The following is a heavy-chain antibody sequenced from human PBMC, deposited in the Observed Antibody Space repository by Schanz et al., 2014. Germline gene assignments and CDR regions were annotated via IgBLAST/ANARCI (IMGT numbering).Heavy chain of an antibody. CDR1: GASISGSSDY. Sequence: QLQLQESGPGLVKPSETLSLTCTVSGASISGSSDYWGWIRQSPGKGLEWIGNIYYTGTTYYNPSPKSRVSIPVTAPKNQVSLKRPSVTAADTAVFYCARRDNYLSAFDIWGQGTMVTVSS. V-gene: IGHV4-39*01. CDR2: IYYTGTT. D-gene: IGHD4-4*01. CDR3: ARRDNYLSAFDI. J-gene: IGHJ3*02.